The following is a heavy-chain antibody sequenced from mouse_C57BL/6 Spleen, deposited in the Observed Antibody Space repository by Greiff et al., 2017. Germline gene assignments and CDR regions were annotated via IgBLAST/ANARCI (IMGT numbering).Heavy chain of an antibody. J-gene: IGHJ3*01. D-gene: IGHD2-4*01. CDR3: RYDYDGFAY. V-gene: IGHV1-59*01. Sequence: VQLQQSGAELVRPGTSVKLSCKASGYTFTSYWMHWVKQRPGQGLEWIGVIDPSDSYTNYNQKFKGKATLAVDTSSSTSYMQLSSLTSEDSAVYYCRYDYDGFAYWGQGTLVTVSA. CDR2: IDPSDSYT. CDR1: GYTFTSYW.